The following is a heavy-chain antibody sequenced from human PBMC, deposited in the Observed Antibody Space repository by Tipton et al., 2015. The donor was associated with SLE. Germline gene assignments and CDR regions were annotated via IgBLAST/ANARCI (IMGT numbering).Heavy chain of an antibody. Sequence: TLSLTCTVSGGSISSYYWSWIRQPPGKGLEWIGYVFYSGSTNYNPSLKSRITMSVDTSKNRFSLKLSSVTAADTAVYYCARENNDFWSGSAFDYWGQGTLVTVSS. CDR1: GGSISSYY. CDR3: ARENNDFWSGSAFDY. J-gene: IGHJ4*02. CDR2: VFYSGST. V-gene: IGHV4-59*01. D-gene: IGHD3-3*01.